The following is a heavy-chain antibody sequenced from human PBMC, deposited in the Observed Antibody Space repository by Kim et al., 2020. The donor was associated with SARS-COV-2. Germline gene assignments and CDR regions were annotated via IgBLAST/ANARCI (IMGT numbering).Heavy chain of an antibody. D-gene: IGHD1-7*01. Sequence: GGSLRLSCAASGFTFSNYWMTWVRQAPGKGLEWVANIKQDGSEKYYVDSVKGRFTISRDNAKNSLYLQMDILRAEDTAVYYCAREWNCAHWGQGTLVTVSS. CDR2: IKQDGSEK. J-gene: IGHJ4*02. V-gene: IGHV3-7*03. CDR1: GFTFSNYW. CDR3: AREWNCAH.